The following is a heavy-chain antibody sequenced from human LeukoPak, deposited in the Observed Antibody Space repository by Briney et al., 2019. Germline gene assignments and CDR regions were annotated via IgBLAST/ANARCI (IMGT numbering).Heavy chain of an antibody. CDR3: ARGPDGDY. J-gene: IGHJ4*02. CDR2: ISYDGSNK. V-gene: IGHV3-30-3*01. CDR1: GFTFSSYA. D-gene: IGHD1-14*01. Sequence: GGSLRLSCAASGFTFSSYAMHWVRQAPGKGLEWVAVISYDGSNKYYADSVKGRFTISRDNSKNTLYLRMNSLRAEDTAMYYCARGPDGDYWGQGTLVTVSS.